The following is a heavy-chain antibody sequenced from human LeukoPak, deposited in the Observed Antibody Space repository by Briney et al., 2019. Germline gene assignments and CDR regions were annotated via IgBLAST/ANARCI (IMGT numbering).Heavy chain of an antibody. CDR2: IYHSGST. Sequence: SETLSLTCTVSGYSISSGYYWGWIRQPPGKGLEWIGSIYHSGSTYYNPSLKSRVTISVDTSKNQFSLKLRSVTAADTAVYYCARLRRVRATPFDSWGQGTLVTVSS. J-gene: IGHJ4*02. CDR1: GYSISSGYY. D-gene: IGHD1-26*01. CDR3: ARLRRVRATPFDS. V-gene: IGHV4-38-2*02.